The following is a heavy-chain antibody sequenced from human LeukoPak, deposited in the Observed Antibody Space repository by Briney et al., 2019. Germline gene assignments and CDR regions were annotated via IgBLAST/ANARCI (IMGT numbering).Heavy chain of an antibody. V-gene: IGHV1-8*02. CDR1: GYTFTGYY. D-gene: IGHD5-12*01. CDR3: ARSGYALKRAYYFDY. Sequence: ASVKVSCKASGYTFTGYYMHWVRQATGQGLEWMGWMNPNSGNTGYAQKFQGRVTMTRNTSISTAYMELSSLRSEDTAVYYCARSGYALKRAYYFDYWGQGTLVTVSS. CDR2: MNPNSGNT. J-gene: IGHJ4*02.